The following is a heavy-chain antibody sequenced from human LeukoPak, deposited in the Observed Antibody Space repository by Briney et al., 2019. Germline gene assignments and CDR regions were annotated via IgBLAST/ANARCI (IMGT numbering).Heavy chain of an antibody. V-gene: IGHV3-74*01. CDR2: INSDGSST. Sequence: GGSLRLSCAASGFTFSNYWMHWVRQAPGKGLVWVSRINSDGSSTSYADSVKGRFTISRDNAKNTLYLQMNSLRAEDTAVYYCARGGSYSSSPLTDYWGQGTLVTVSS. D-gene: IGHD1-26*01. J-gene: IGHJ4*02. CDR3: ARGGSYSSSPLTDY. CDR1: GFTFSNYW.